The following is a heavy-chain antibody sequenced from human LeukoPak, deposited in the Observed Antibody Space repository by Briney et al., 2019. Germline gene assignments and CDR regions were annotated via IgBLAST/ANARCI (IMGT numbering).Heavy chain of an antibody. J-gene: IGHJ4*02. CDR1: GGSFSGYY. Sequence: SETLSLTCAVYGGSFSGYYWSWIRQPPGKGLEWIGEINHSGSTNYNPSLKSRVTISVDTSKNQFSLKLSSVTAADTAVYYCARRARRGGYGSGSYYIKGGGFDYWGQGTLVTVSS. D-gene: IGHD3-10*01. CDR2: INHSGST. CDR3: ARRARRGGYGSGSYYIKGGGFDY. V-gene: IGHV4-34*01.